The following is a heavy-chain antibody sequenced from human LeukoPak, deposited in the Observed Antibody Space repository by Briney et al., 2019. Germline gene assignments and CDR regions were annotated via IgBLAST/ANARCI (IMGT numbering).Heavy chain of an antibody. CDR1: GGSVSSPNNY. D-gene: IGHD6-13*01. Sequence: SETLPLTCTVSGGSVSSPNNYWGRIRQTPGKGLEWIGPIYFSGTTYYNPSLKSRVTMSVDTSKNQFSLRLGSVTAADTAVYYCASSQYPIAAADNWFAPWGQGSLVTVSS. CDR2: IYFSGTT. J-gene: IGHJ5*02. V-gene: IGHV4-39*01. CDR3: ASSQYPIAAADNWFAP.